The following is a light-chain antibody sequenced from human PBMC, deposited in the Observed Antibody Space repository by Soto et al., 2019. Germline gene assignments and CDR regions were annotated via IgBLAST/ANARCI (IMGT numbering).Light chain of an antibody. V-gene: IGKV3-11*01. CDR2: DAS. CDR1: QTVSSQ. CDR3: QQRSTWPT. Sequence: LLTQSPATLSLSPGESATLSCRASQTVSSQLVWYQQKPGQAPRLLIYDASKRATGVTGRFSGSGSGTDFTLTSSSLQPDDFGVYYCQQRSTWPTFGKGPKV. J-gene: IGKJ1*01.